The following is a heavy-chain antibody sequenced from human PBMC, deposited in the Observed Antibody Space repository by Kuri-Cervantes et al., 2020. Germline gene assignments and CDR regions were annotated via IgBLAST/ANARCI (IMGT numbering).Heavy chain of an antibody. CDR3: ASGSGWYNHNWFDT. V-gene: IGHV1-69*13. J-gene: IGHJ5*02. CDR2: IIPIFGTA. Sequence: SVKVSCKASGGTFSSYAISWVRQAPGQGLEWMGGIIPIFGTANYAQKFQGRVTITADESTSTAYMELSSLRSEDTAVYYCASGSGWYNHNWFDTWGQGTLVTVSS. CDR1: GGTFSSYA. D-gene: IGHD6-13*01.